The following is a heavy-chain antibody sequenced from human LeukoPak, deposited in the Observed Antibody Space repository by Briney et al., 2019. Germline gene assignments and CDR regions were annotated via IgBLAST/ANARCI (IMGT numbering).Heavy chain of an antibody. CDR1: GYSISSGYF. V-gene: IGHV4-38-2*02. J-gene: IGHJ4*02. Sequence: SETLSLTCTVSGYSISSGYFWGWIRQPPGKGLEWFGGIYRNGSTYYNPSLKSRVTISVDTSKNHFSLKLSSVAATDTAVYYCAREHNFRSNYYRDTYYFDYWGQGTLVTVSS. D-gene: IGHD3-3*01. CDR2: IYRNGST. CDR3: AREHNFRSNYYRDTYYFDY.